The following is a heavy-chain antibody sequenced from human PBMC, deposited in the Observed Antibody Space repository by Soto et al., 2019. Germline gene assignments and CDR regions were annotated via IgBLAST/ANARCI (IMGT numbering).Heavy chain of an antibody. CDR3: ARTGKTYLPTDMPDF. CDR2: IYYLGST. CDR1: GGSISNGDYY. Sequence: SETLSLTCTVSGGSISNGDYYWSWIRQHPEKGLEWIAYIYYLGSTYYNPSLRSRVTMSLDASKNQFSLELSSVTAADTAVYYCARTGKTYLPTDMPDFWGQGTQVTVSS. V-gene: IGHV4-31*03. D-gene: IGHD2-2*01. J-gene: IGHJ4*02.